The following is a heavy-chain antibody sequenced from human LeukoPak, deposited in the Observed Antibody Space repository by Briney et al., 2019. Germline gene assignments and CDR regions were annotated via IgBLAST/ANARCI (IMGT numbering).Heavy chain of an antibody. CDR2: IKQDGSEK. CDR1: GFTFSSYW. D-gene: IGHD3-16*02. CDR3: ARAYDYVWGSYRSDAFDI. V-gene: IGHV3-7*04. Sequence: PGGSLRLSCAASGFTFSSYWMSWVRQAPGKGLEWVANIKQDGSEKYHVGSVKGRFTISRDNAKNSLWLQMNSLRAEDTAVYYCARAYDYVWGSYRSDAFDIWGQGTMVTVSS. J-gene: IGHJ3*02.